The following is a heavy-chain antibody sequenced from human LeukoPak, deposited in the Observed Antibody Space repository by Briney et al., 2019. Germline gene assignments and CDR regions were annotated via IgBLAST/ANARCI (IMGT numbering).Heavy chain of an antibody. D-gene: IGHD3-16*01. CDR2: ISDSGGST. Sequence: GGSLRLSCAASGFTFSSYGMSWVRQAPGKGLEWVSAISDSGGSTYYVDSVKGRFTISRDNSKNTLYLQMNSLRAEDTAVYYCARRGNYYYYMDVWGKGTTVTVSS. CDR1: GFTFSSYG. CDR3: ARRGNYYYYMDV. J-gene: IGHJ6*03. V-gene: IGHV3-23*01.